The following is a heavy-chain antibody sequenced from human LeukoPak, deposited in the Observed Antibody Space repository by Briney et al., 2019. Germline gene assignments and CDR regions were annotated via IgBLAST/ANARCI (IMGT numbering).Heavy chain of an antibody. CDR3: ARGLNYYDSSGYYESTYAFDI. CDR1: GYTFTSYD. CDR2: MNPNSGNT. J-gene: IGHJ3*02. V-gene: IGHV1-8*03. D-gene: IGHD3-22*01. Sequence: ASVKVSCKASGYTFTSYDINWVRQATGQGLEWMGWMNPNSGNTGYAQKFQGRVTITRNTSISTAYMELSSLRSEDTAVYYCARGLNYYDSSGYYESTYAFDIWGQGTMVTVSS.